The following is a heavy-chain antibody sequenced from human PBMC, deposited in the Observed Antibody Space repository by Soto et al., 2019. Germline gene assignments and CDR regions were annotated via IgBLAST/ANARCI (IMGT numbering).Heavy chain of an antibody. D-gene: IGHD6-19*01. CDR1: GGSFSGYF. V-gene: IGHV4-34*01. CDR2: VNHNGRN. J-gene: IGHJ3*01. Sequence: TLSLTCDVYGGSFSGYFWNWIRQSPGKGLEWIGKVNHNGRNNYNPSLKSRVTISLDMSKKQISLKLTSVTAADTAVHYCARGGSSDWQVAFDFWGQGTMVTVSS. CDR3: ARGGSSDWQVAFDF.